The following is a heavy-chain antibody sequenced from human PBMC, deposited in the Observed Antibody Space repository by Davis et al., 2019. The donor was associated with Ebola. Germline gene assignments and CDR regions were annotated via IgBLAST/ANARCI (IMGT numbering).Heavy chain of an antibody. Sequence: GESLKISCAASGFTFSSYWMSWVRQAPGKGLEWVANIKQDGSEKYYVDSVKGRFTISRDNAKNSLYLQMNSLRAEDTAVYYCAREGNWNYYGMDVWGQGTTVTVSS. CDR3: AREGNWNYYGMDV. D-gene: IGHD1-20*01. V-gene: IGHV3-7*01. J-gene: IGHJ6*02. CDR1: GFTFSSYW. CDR2: IKQDGSEK.